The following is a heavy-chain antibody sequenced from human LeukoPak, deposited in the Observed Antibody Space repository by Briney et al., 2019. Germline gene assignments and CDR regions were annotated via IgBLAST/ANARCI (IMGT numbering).Heavy chain of an antibody. J-gene: IGHJ6*03. CDR3: ARQRFRAYYYYYMDV. V-gene: IGHV4-39*01. Sequence: WVRQAPGKGLEWIGSIFYRGNTYYNPSLKSRVTMSVDTSKNQFSLRLSSVTAADAAVYYCARQRFRAYYYYYMDVWGKGTTVTVSS. D-gene: IGHD3-10*01. CDR2: IFYRGNT.